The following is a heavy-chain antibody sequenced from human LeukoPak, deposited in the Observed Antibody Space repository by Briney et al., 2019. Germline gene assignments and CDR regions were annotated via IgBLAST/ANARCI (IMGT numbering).Heavy chain of an antibody. CDR2: IYYSGST. CDR1: GGSISSYY. Sequence: SETLSLTCTVSGGSISSYYWSWIRQPPGKGLEWVGYIYYSGSTNYNPSLKSRVTISVDTSKNQFSLKLSSVTAADTAVYYCARLSGGTDAFDIWGQGTMVTVSS. D-gene: IGHD2-15*01. J-gene: IGHJ3*02. CDR3: ARLSGGTDAFDI. V-gene: IGHV4-59*08.